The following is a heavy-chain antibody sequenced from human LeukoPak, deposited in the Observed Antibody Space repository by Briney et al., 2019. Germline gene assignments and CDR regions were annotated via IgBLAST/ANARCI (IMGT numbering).Heavy chain of an antibody. CDR2: IYSGGST. V-gene: IGHV3-66*01. J-gene: IGHJ4*02. CDR3: ARDPDGYRQGHHFDY. Sequence: GGSLRLSCGASGFTVSSNYMSWVRQAPGKGLEWVSVIYSGGSTYYADSVKGRFTISRDNSKNTLYLQMNSLKAEDTAVYYCARDPDGYRQGHHFDYWGQGTLVTVSS. CDR1: GFTVSSNY. D-gene: IGHD5-18*01.